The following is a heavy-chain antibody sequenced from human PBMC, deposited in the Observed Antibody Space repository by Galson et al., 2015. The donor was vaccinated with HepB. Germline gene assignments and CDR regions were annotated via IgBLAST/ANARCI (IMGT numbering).Heavy chain of an antibody. CDR1: GFTFSSYW. J-gene: IGHJ4*02. CDR3: ARVGGNSDFDY. D-gene: IGHD4-23*01. CDR2: INTDGSST. V-gene: IGHV3-74*01. Sequence: SLRLSCAASGFTFSSYWMHWVRQAPGKGLGWVSRINTDGSSTTYADSVTGRFTISRDNAKNTLYLQMNSLRAEDTAVYYCARVGGNSDFDYWGQGTLVTASS.